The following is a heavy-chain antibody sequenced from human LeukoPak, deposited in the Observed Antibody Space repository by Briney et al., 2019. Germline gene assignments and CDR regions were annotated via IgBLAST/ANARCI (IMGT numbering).Heavy chain of an antibody. CDR3: ARAPTTVTTVGWFDP. J-gene: IGHJ5*02. CDR1: GYSFTSYW. V-gene: IGHV5-51*01. D-gene: IGHD4-17*01. Sequence: GESLKIYRKGSGYSFTSYWIGWVRQMPEKGLEWMGIIYPGDSDTRYSPSFQGQVTISADKSISTAYLQWSSLKASDTAMYYCARAPTTVTTVGWFDPWGQGTLVTVSS. CDR2: IYPGDSDT.